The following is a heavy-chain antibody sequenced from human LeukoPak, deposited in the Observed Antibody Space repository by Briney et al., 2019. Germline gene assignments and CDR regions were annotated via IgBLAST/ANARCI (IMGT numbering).Heavy chain of an antibody. D-gene: IGHD2-21*01. CDR3: ARDAPWQSSYSDY. Sequence: ASVKVSCKASGGTFSSYAISWVRQAPGQGLEWMGGIIPIFGTANYAQKFQGRVTITTDESTSTAYMELRSLRSDDTAVYYCARDAPWQSSYSDYWGQGTLVTVSS. CDR1: GGTFSSYA. J-gene: IGHJ4*02. CDR2: IIPIFGTA. V-gene: IGHV1-69*05.